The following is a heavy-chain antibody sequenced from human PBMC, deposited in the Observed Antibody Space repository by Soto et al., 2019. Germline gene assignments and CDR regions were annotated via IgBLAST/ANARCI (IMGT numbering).Heavy chain of an antibody. D-gene: IGHD1-1*01. CDR3: ARKVRDWNYFHY. V-gene: IGHV1-69*01. CDR2: IIPIFGTA. J-gene: IGHJ4*02. CDR1: GGTFSSYA. Sequence: QVQLVQSGAEVKKPGSSVKVSCKASGGTFSSYAISWVRQAPGQGLEWRGGIIPIFGTANYAQKFQGRVTITADESASTAYMELSSLRSEDTAVYYCARKVRDWNYFHYWGQGTLVTVSS.